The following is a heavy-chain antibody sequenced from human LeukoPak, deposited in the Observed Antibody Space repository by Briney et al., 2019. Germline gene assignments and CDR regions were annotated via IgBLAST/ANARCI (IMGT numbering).Heavy chain of an antibody. V-gene: IGHV4-39*01. Sequence: SETLSLTCTVSGVSMSSSSDYCGWVRQPPGEGVGWIGGFCNSGSTYYNPSPKSRVTISVDTSKNQFSLKLSSVTAADTAVYYCARNADYYYYMDVWGKGTTVTISS. CDR3: ARNADYYYYMDV. CDR2: FCNSGST. D-gene: IGHD6-25*01. J-gene: IGHJ6*03. CDR1: GVSMSSSSDY.